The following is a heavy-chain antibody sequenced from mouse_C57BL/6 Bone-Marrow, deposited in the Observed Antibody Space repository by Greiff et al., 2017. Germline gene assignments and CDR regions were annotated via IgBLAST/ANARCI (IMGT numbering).Heavy chain of an antibody. J-gene: IGHJ3*01. CDR3: ARMDDPAWFAY. V-gene: IGHV5-6*01. CDR1: GFTFSSYG. Sequence: EVMLVESGGDLVKPGGSLKLSCAASGFTFSSYGMSWVRQTPDKRLEWVATISSGGSYTYYPDSVKGRFTISRDNAKNTLYLQMSSLKSEDTAMYYCARMDDPAWFAYWGQGTLVTVSA. CDR2: ISSGGSYT.